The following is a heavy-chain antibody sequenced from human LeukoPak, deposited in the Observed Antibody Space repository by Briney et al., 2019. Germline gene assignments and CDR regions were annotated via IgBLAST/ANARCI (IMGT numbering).Heavy chain of an antibody. CDR2: TYHSGST. V-gene: IGHV4-38-2*02. D-gene: IGHD3-10*01. Sequence: PSETLSLTCTVSGYSISSGYYWGWIRQPPGKGLEWIGSTYHSGSTYYNPSLKSRVTISVDTSKNQFSLKLSSVTAADTAVYYCARVVVRGARQNWFDPWGQGTLVTVSS. J-gene: IGHJ5*02. CDR1: GYSISSGYY. CDR3: ARVVVRGARQNWFDP.